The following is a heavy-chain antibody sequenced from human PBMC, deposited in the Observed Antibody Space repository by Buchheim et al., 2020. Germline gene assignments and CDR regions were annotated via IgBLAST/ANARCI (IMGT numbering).Heavy chain of an antibody. CDR2: ITWDGGSK. Sequence: EVQLVESGGVVVRPGGSLRLSCAASGFTFDDYTMNWVRQVPGKGLEWISLITWDGGSKKYADSVQGRFTTSRDNSKNSLYLQMNSLTTDDTALYYCAKGDASGFDSWGRGT. V-gene: IGHV3-43*01. CDR1: GFTFDDYT. CDR3: AKGDASGFDS. D-gene: IGHD5-24*01. J-gene: IGHJ4*02.